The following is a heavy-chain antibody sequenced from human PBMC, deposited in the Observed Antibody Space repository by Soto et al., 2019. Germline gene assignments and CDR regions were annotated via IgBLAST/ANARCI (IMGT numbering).Heavy chain of an antibody. D-gene: IGHD3-22*01. CDR3: ARSDYYYDRHWLDP. V-gene: IGHV4-30-2*05. CDR1: GGSISSGGYS. CDR2: VYYSGST. J-gene: IGHJ5*02. Sequence: SETLSLTCGVSGGSISSGGYSWSWIRQPPGKGLEWLGYVYYSGSTYYNPTLKSRIAIYIDTSKNQFFLNLTSVTAPDTAVYFRARSDYYYDRHWLDPWGQGALVTVSS.